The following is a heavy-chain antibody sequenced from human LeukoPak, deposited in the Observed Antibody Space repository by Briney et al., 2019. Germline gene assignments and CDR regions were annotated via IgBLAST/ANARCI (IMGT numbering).Heavy chain of an antibody. CDR3: ARVSGYSSSWCFDY. Sequence: PSETLSLTCTVSGGSISSYYWTWIRQPAGKGLEWIGRIYTSGSTSYNPSLKSRVTMSVDTSKSQFSLKLTSVTAADTAVYYCARVSGYSSSWCFDYWGQGTLVTVSS. J-gene: IGHJ4*02. D-gene: IGHD6-13*01. V-gene: IGHV4-4*07. CDR1: GGSISSYY. CDR2: IYTSGST.